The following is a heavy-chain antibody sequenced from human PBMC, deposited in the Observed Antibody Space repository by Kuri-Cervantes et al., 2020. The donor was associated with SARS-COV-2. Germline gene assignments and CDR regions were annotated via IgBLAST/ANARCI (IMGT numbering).Heavy chain of an antibody. CDR2: ISSSSYI. J-gene: IGHJ4*02. Sequence: GGSLRLSCAASGFTFSSYSMNWVRQAPGKGLEWVSYISSSSYIYYADSVKGRFTISRDNAKNSLYLQMNSLRAEDTAVYYCARAQRGLMVALDYWGQGTLVTVSS. V-gene: IGHV3-21*05. CDR3: ARAQRGLMVALDY. CDR1: GFTFSSYS. D-gene: IGHD5-12*01.